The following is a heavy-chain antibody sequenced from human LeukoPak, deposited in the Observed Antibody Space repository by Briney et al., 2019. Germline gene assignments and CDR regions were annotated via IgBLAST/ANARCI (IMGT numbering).Heavy chain of an antibody. Sequence: SETLSLTCTVSSGSISSYYWSGIRQPPGKGLEWIGYIYSSGSTNYNPSLKSRVTISVDTSKNQFSLKLSSVTAADTAVYYCARPWHDSSIVGFDPWGQGTLVTVSS. CDR3: ARPWHDSSIVGFDP. V-gene: IGHV4-59*01. D-gene: IGHD4-11*01. CDR2: IYSSGST. J-gene: IGHJ5*02. CDR1: SGSISSYY.